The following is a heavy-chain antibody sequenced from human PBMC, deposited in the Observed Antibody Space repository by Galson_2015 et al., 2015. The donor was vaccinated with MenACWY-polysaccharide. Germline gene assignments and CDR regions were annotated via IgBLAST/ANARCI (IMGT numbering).Heavy chain of an antibody. Sequence: SLRLSCAASGFTFSNYQMNWVRQAPGKGLEWISYISTAGVTIYYADSVRGRFTISRDNPKNTVYLLLNSLRAEDTALYYCAKDLVRTREMQYSYYGMDVWGQGTTVTVSS. CDR3: AKDLVRTREMQYSYYGMDV. CDR2: ISTAGVTI. CDR1: GFTFSNYQ. V-gene: IGHV3-48*03. J-gene: IGHJ6*02. D-gene: IGHD2/OR15-2a*01.